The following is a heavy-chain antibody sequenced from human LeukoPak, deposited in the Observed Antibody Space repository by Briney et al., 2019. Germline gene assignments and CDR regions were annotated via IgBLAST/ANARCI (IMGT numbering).Heavy chain of an antibody. Sequence: ASVKVSCKASGYTFTSYGISWVRQAPGQGLEWMGWISAYNGNTNYAQKLQGRVTMTTDTPTSTAYMELRSLRSDDTAVYYCARADRGSGSYYNENDADYWGQGTLVTVSS. CDR1: GYTFTSYG. D-gene: IGHD3-10*01. J-gene: IGHJ4*02. CDR2: ISAYNGNT. V-gene: IGHV1-18*01. CDR3: ARADRGSGSYYNENDADY.